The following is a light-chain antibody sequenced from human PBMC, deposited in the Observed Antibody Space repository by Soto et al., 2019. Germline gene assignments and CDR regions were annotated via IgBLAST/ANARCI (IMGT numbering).Light chain of an antibody. CDR3: QQRSNWPLT. CDR1: QRVSSY. J-gene: IGKJ4*01. Sequence: IVLTQSPATLSLSPGERATLSCRASQRVSSYLAWYQQRPGQAPRLLIYDGSSRATGIPARFSGSGFGTDFTLTIASLEPEDFAVYYWQQRSNWPLTFGGGTKVDIK. V-gene: IGKV3-11*01. CDR2: DGS.